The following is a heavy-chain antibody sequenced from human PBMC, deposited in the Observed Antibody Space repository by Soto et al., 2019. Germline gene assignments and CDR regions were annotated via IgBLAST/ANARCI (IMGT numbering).Heavy chain of an antibody. CDR3: ARHPERIAQIGWFDP. CDR1: GFTFSSYS. Sequence: EVQLVESGGGLVQPGGSLRLSCAASGFTFSSYSMNWVRQAPGKGLEWVSYISSSSSTIYYADSVKGGFTISRDNAKNSLYLQMNSLRAEGTAVYYCARHPERIAQIGWFDPWGQGTLVTVSS. CDR2: ISSSSSTI. V-gene: IGHV3-48*01. D-gene: IGHD6-13*01. J-gene: IGHJ5*02.